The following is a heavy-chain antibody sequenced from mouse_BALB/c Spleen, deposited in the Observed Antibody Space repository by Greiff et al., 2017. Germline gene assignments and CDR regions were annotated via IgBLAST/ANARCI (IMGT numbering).Heavy chain of an antibody. D-gene: IGHD2-2*01. CDR1: GYSITSDYA. Sequence: DVKLVESGPGLVKPSQSLSLTCTVTGYSITSDYAWNWIRQFPGNKLEWMGYISYSGSTSYNPSLKSRISITRDTSKNQFFLQLNSVTTEDTATYYCARSGGYDSWFAYWGQGTLVTVSA. J-gene: IGHJ3*01. CDR2: ISYSGST. V-gene: IGHV3-2*02. CDR3: ARSGGYDSWFAY.